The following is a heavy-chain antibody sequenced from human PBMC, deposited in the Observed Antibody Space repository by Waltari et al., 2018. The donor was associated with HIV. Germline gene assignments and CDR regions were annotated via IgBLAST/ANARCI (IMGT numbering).Heavy chain of an antibody. CDR3: ARGTGVRFCSS. CDR1: GGSINTSF. D-gene: IGHD3-3*01. Sequence: QVQMQESAPGLVKPSETLSLTCTVSGGSINTSFWNWFRQPPGKGLEWIGYIYSTGTTNYTPSLKSRVTMSVDTSKNQFSLKVRSVTAADTAVYYCARGTGVRFCSSWGQGTLVTVSS. V-gene: IGHV4-59*01. J-gene: IGHJ5*02. CDR2: IYSTGTT.